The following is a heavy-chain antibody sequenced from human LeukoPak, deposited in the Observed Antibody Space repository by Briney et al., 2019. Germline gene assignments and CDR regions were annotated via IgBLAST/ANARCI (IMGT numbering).Heavy chain of an antibody. J-gene: IGHJ4*02. D-gene: IGHD3-22*01. CDR3: ARVRDYYYDNCGYYDY. CDR1: GGSIGGYF. CDR2: IYYSGNT. V-gene: IGHV4-59*01. Sequence: SETLSLTCTVSGGSIGGYFWTWIRQAPGKGLEWIGHIYYSGNTNYDPSLKNRVPISVDTSKNQISLKLTSVTSADTAKYYCARVRDYYYDNCGYYDYWGQGTLVTVSS.